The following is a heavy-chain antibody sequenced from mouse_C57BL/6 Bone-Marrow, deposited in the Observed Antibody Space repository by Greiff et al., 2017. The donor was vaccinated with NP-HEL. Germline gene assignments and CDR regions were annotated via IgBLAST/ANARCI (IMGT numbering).Heavy chain of an antibody. CDR1: GYTFTSYW. D-gene: IGHD2-4*01. Sequence: QVQLQQPGAELVKPGASVKLSCKASGYTFTSYWMQWVKQRPGQGLEWIGEIDPSDSYTNYNQKFKGKATLTVDTSSSTAYMQLSSLTSEDSAVYYCAIYDYDDDYWGQGTTLTVSS. V-gene: IGHV1-50*01. CDR3: AIYDYDDDY. J-gene: IGHJ2*01. CDR2: IDPSDSYT.